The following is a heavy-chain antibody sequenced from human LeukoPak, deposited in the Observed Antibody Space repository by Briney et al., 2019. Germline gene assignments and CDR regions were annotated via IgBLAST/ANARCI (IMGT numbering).Heavy chain of an antibody. D-gene: IGHD3-10*01. CDR1: GFTFSSYA. CDR2: NSGGGVSS. V-gene: IGHV3-23*01. Sequence: GGSLRLSCAASGFTFSSYAMSWVRQAPGKGLECVSTNSGGGVSSYYADSAKGRFTISRDNSKNTLSLQMNSLRAEDTAVYYCAKRYYDSGTYLYLDSWGQGTLVTVSS. J-gene: IGHJ4*02. CDR3: AKRYYDSGTYLYLDS.